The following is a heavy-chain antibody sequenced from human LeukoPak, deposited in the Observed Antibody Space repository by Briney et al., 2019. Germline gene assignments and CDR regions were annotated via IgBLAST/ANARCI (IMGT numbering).Heavy chain of an antibody. V-gene: IGHV1-18*01. CDR1: GYRFTSYG. CDR3: ARDRVSLWFGESFY. CDR2: ISAYNGNT. J-gene: IGHJ4*02. Sequence: ASVKVSCKASGYRFTSYGISWVRQAPGQGLEWMGWISAYNGNTNYVQKLQGRVTMTTDTSTSTAYMELRSLRSDDTAVYYCARDRVSLWFGESFYWGQGTLVTVSS. D-gene: IGHD3-10*01.